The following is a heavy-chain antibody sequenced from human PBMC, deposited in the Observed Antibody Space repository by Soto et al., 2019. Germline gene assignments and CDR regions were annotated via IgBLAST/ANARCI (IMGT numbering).Heavy chain of an antibody. CDR1: GYTFTSYG. CDR3: ARDKPNPHGRWYVDYYDGLDV. J-gene: IGHJ6*02. V-gene: IGHV1-18*04. Sequence: QVQLVQSGAEVKKPGASVKVSCKASGYTFTSYGISWVRQAPGQGLEWMGWISAYNGNTNYAQKLQGRVTMTTDTSTSTDYMELRSLRSDDTAVYYCARDKPNPHGRWYVDYYDGLDVWCQGGTVTVSS. D-gene: IGHD6-13*01. CDR2: ISAYNGNT.